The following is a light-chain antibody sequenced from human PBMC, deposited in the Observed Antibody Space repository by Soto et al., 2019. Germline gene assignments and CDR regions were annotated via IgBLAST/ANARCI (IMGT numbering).Light chain of an antibody. CDR3: QQRSNWPPLYT. CDR2: DAS. Sequence: IVLTQSPATLSLSPGERATLSCRARQSVSSYLAWYQQKPGQAPRLLIYDASNRATGIPARFSGSGSGTDFTPTISSLEPEDFAVYYCQQRSNWPPLYTFGQGTKLEIK. CDR1: QSVSSY. V-gene: IGKV3-11*01. J-gene: IGKJ2*01.